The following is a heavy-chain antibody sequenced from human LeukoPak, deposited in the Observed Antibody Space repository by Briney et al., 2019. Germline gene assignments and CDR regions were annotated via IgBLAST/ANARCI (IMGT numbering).Heavy chain of an antibody. D-gene: IGHD1-7*01. Sequence: VASVKVSCKVSGYTLIELSMHWVRRAPGKGLGWMGGFDPKAGEKVHAQKFQGRVTMTEDTSTDTAYMELSSLRSGDTAVYYCATVWNSYYKYGLDVWGQGTTVTVSS. CDR1: GYTLIELS. CDR3: ATVWNSYYKYGLDV. CDR2: FDPKAGEK. J-gene: IGHJ6*02. V-gene: IGHV1-24*01.